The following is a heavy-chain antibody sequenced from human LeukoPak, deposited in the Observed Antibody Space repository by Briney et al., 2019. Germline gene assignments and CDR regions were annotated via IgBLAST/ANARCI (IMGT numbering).Heavy chain of an antibody. CDR2: ISISGST. CDR3: ARDGGDSSHDY. V-gene: IGHV4-4*07. J-gene: IGHJ4*02. Sequence: SETLCLTCTVSGDSISSYYWSWIRQPAGKGLEWIGRISISGSTNYNPSLKSRVTVSVDTSKSQFSLKLSSVTAADTAVYYCARDGGDSSHDYWGQGNLVTVSS. CDR1: GDSISSYY. D-gene: IGHD6-19*01.